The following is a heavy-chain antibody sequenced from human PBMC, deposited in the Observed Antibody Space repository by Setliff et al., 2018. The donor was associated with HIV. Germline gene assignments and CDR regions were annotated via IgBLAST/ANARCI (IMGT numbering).Heavy chain of an antibody. CDR3: ARGYTRGYFSHFDY. CDR2: IYNTGSA. J-gene: IGHJ4*02. V-gene: IGHV4-59*11. Sequence: SETLSLTCTVSGGSISSHYWSWIRQSPKTGLEWIGYIYNTGSAYFNPSLKSRLTISVDTSRNQFSLKLSSVTAADTAVYYCARGYTRGYFSHFDYWGQGTLVTVSS. D-gene: IGHD3-22*01. CDR1: GGSISSHY.